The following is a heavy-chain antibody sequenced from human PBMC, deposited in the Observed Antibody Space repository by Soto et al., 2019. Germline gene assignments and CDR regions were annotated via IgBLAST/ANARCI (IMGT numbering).Heavy chain of an antibody. CDR3: ARDMSRDGYNSFDY. J-gene: IGHJ4*02. CDR1: GFTFSSYA. D-gene: IGHD5-12*01. Sequence: GGSLRLSCAASGFTFSSYAMHWVRQAPGKGLEWVAVISYDGSNKYYADSVKGRFTISRDNSKNTLYLQMNSLRAEDTAVYYCARDMSRDGYNSFDYWGQGTLVTVPQ. CDR2: ISYDGSNK. V-gene: IGHV3-30-3*01.